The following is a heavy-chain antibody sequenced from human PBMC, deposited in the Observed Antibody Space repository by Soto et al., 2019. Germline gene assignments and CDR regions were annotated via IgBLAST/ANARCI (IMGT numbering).Heavy chain of an antibody. CDR3: AKTRGAMIYAISVYGMDV. Sequence: EVQLLESGGGLVQPGGSLRLSCAASGFTFSSFALNWVRQAPGKVLEWVSIISGSADSTFYADSVKGRFTISRDNSKNMLYLQINSLRAEDTAVYYCAKTRGAMIYAISVYGMDVWGQGTTVTVSS. CDR2: ISGSADST. D-gene: IGHD2-8*01. CDR1: GFTFSSFA. V-gene: IGHV3-23*01. J-gene: IGHJ6*02.